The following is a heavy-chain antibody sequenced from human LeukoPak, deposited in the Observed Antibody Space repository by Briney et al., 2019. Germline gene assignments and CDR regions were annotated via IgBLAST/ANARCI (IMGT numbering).Heavy chain of an antibody. CDR2: INPSGGST. J-gene: IGHJ4*02. Sequence: ASVKDSCKASGYTFTSYYIHWVRQAPGQGVEWVGLINPSGGSTSSAQKFQGGVTMTREMSPRTLYMGLSKQRAEGTPVYYCARERYSIAGKGRTFDYWGQGALVTVSS. D-gene: IGHD6-6*01. V-gene: IGHV1-46*01. CDR3: ARERYSIAGKGRTFDY. CDR1: GYTFTSYY.